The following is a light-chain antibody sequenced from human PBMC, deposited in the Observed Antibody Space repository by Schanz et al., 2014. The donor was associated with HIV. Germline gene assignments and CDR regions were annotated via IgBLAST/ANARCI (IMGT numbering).Light chain of an antibody. CDR2: GNS. J-gene: IGLJ3*02. V-gene: IGLV1-40*01. CDR3: QSFDSSLNGVL. CDR1: SSNIGAGYH. Sequence: QSVLTQPPSVSGAPGQRVTISCTGSSSNIGAGYHVQWYQQLPGTAPKLLIYGNSNRPSGVPDRFSGSKSGTSGSLAITGLQAEDEADYFCQSFDSSLNGVLFGGGTKLTVL.